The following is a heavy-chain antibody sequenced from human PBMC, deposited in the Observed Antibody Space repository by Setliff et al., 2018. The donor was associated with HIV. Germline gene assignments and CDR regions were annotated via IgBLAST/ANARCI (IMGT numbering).Heavy chain of an antibody. D-gene: IGHD2-2*02. V-gene: IGHV4-4*09. CDR2: IYTSGST. Sequence: PSETLSLTCTVSGGSISTYYWTWIRQPPGKGLEWIGYIYTSGSTSYNPSLKSRLTISLDTSKNQFSLKLSSVTAADTAVYYCARQERYCTSADCYRYFNYWGQGTLVTLL. CDR1: GGSISTYY. CDR3: ARQERYCTSADCYRYFNY. J-gene: IGHJ4*02.